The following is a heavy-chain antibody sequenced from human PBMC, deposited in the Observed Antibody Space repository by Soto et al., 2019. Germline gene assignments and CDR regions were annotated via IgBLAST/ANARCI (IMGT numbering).Heavy chain of an antibody. CDR2: IIPIFGTA. V-gene: IGHV1-69*12. CDR1: GGTFSSYA. J-gene: IGHJ5*02. Sequence: QVQLVQSGAEVKKPGSSVKVSCKASGGTFSSYAISWLRQAPGQGLEWIGGIIPIFGTANYAQKFQGRVTITADESTSTAYMELSSLRSEDTAVYYCARDRGEAISSVWYEDADGWFDPWGQGTLVTVSS. CDR3: ARDRGEAISSVWYEDADGWFDP. D-gene: IGHD6-19*01.